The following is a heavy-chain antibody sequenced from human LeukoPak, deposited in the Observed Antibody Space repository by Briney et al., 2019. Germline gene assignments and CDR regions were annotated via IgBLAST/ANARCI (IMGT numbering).Heavy chain of an antibody. V-gene: IGHV3-23*01. CDR3: AKVGGYSYGDY. CDR1: GFTFSSYG. Sequence: GGSLRLSYAASGFTFSSYGMSWVRQAPGKGLEWVSGISGSGASTYYADSVKGRFTISRDNSKDTLSLQMNSLRAEDTAIYYCAKVGGYSYGDYWGQGTQVTVSS. J-gene: IGHJ4*02. CDR2: ISGSGAST. D-gene: IGHD5-18*01.